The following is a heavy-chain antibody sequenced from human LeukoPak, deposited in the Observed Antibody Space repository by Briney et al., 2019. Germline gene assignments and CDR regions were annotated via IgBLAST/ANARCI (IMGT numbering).Heavy chain of an antibody. Sequence: PGGSLRLSCAASRFTFSSYAMSRVRQAPGRGLEWVATIGGAGDRTYYADSVKGRFTISRDNSMDTLFLQMNSLKGEDTAVYYCAKDPVVYHGGSGWHYFDYWGQGTLVTVSS. CDR2: IGGAGDRT. V-gene: IGHV3-23*01. CDR3: AKDPVVYHGGSGWHYFDY. D-gene: IGHD6-19*01. J-gene: IGHJ4*02. CDR1: RFTFSSYA.